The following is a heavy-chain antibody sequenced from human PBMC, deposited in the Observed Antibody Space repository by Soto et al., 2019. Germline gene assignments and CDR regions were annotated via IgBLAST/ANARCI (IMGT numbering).Heavy chain of an antibody. Sequence: QVQLVESGGGVVQPGRSLRLSCAASGFSFNTYGMHWVRQAPGKGLEWVAVIWYDGGNKYYADSVKGRFTISRDNSKNTLYLQMNSLRAEDTAVYYCASAGIVGTTQLGWFDPWGQGTRVTVSS. J-gene: IGHJ5*02. CDR3: ASAGIVGTTQLGWFDP. CDR1: GFSFNTYG. D-gene: IGHD1-26*01. V-gene: IGHV3-33*01. CDR2: IWYDGGNK.